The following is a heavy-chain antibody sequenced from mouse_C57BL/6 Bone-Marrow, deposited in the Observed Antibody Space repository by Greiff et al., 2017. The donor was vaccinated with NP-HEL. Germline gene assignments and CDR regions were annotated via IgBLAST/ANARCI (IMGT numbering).Heavy chain of an antibody. CDR1: GFTFSDYY. Sequence: EVKLVESEGGLVQPGSSMKLSCTASGFTFSDYYMAWVRQVPEKGLEWVANINYDGSSTYYLDSLKSRFIISRDNAKNILYLQMSSLKSEDTATYYCARERGNWYYAMDYWGQGTSVTVSS. V-gene: IGHV5-16*01. CDR3: ARERGNWYYAMDY. J-gene: IGHJ4*01. D-gene: IGHD4-1*01. CDR2: INYDGSST.